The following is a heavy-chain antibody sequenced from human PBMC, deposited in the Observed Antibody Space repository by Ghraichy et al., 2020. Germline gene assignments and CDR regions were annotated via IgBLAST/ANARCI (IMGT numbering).Heavy chain of an antibody. CDR1: GFTFSTCA. J-gene: IGHJ4*02. Sequence: GGSLRLSCSVSGFTFSTCALHWVRQAPGKGLEYVSAISSNGGSTHYADSVRGRFTISRDNSRNTLYLQMSSLRAEDTAVYYCVKDLAQYNSGRFDSWGQGTLVTVSS. CDR3: VKDLAQYNSGRFDS. CDR2: ISSNGGST. D-gene: IGHD6-19*01. V-gene: IGHV3-64D*06.